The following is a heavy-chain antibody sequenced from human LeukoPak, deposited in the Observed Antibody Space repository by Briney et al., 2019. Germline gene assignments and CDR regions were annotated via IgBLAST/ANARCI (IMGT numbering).Heavy chain of an antibody. CDR3: ARERGRLTMVRGGYDAFDI. Sequence: GASVKVSCKASGGTFSSYAISWVRQAPGQGLEWMGWISTYTGITSYVQKFQGRVTMTTDTSTSTAYMEVRRLRFDDTALYYCARERGRLTMVRGGYDAFDIWGQGTMVTVSS. CDR2: ISTYTGIT. V-gene: IGHV1-18*01. J-gene: IGHJ3*02. D-gene: IGHD3-10*01. CDR1: GGTFSSYA.